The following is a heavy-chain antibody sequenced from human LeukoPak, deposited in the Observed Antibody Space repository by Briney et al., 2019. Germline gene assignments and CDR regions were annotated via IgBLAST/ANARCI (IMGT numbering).Heavy chain of an antibody. J-gene: IGHJ6*02. D-gene: IGHD5-12*01. V-gene: IGHV3-21*01. CDR1: GFTFSSYS. Sequence: GGSLRLSCAASGFTFSSYSMNWVRQAPGKGLEWVSSISSSSSYIYYADSVKGRFTISRDNAKNSLYLQMNSLRAEDTAVYYCARETDIVATIYYYYGMDVWGQGTTVTVSS. CDR3: ARETDIVATIYYYYGMDV. CDR2: ISSSSSYI.